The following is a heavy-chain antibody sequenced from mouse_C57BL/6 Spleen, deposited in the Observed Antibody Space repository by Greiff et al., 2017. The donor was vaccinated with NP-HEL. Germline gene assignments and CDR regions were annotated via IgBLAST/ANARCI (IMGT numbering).Heavy chain of an antibody. CDR2: INPNYGTT. V-gene: IGHV1-39*01. D-gene: IGHD1-3*01. CDR1: GYSFTDYN. CDR3: AVGDNYYAMDY. J-gene: IGHJ4*01. Sequence: VHVKQSGPELVKPGASVKISCKASGYSFTDYNMNWVKQSNGKSLEWIGVINPNYGTTSYNQKFKDKATLTVDQSSSTAYMQRNSLTSEDSAVYYCAVGDNYYAMDYWGQGTSVTVSS.